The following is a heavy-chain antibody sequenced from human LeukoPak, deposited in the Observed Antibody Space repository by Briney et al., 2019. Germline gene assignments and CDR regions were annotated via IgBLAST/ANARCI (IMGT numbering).Heavy chain of an antibody. J-gene: IGHJ5*02. D-gene: IGHD2-8*02. Sequence: PSETLSLTCTVSGGSISSYYWSWIRQPAGKGLEWIGRIYTSGSTNYNPSLKSRVTMPVDTSKNQFSLKLSSVTAADTAVYYCARNYCTGGVCYVPGWFDPWGQGTLVTVSS. CDR3: ARNYCTGGVCYVPGWFDP. CDR1: GGSISSYY. CDR2: IYTSGST. V-gene: IGHV4-4*07.